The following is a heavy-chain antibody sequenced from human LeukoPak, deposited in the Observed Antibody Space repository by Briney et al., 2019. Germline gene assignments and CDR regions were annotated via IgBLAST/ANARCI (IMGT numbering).Heavy chain of an antibody. Sequence: GGSLRLSCAASGFTVSSNYMSWVRQAPGKGLEWVSVIYSGGSTYYADSVKGRFTISRDNSKNTLYLRMNSLRAEDTAVYYCARIYYDFWSGYYLGYGMDVWGQGTTVTVSS. CDR3: ARIYYDFWSGYYLGYGMDV. V-gene: IGHV3-66*01. J-gene: IGHJ6*02. CDR1: GFTVSSNY. D-gene: IGHD3-3*01. CDR2: IYSGGST.